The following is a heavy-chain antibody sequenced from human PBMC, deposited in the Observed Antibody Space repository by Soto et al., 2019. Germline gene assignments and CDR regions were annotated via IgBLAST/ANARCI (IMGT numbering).Heavy chain of an antibody. Sequence: QVQLVQSAAEVKKPGASVKVSCKTSGYTFVSYGISWVRQAPGQGLEWMGWISPYNGNTNFAQRFQGRVILTPDTSTDIVYVDLGSLTSDDTAVYYCARDQYFFDSSGYYDHWGQGTLITVSS. CDR2: ISPYNGNT. CDR3: ARDQYFFDSSGYYDH. V-gene: IGHV1-18*04. CDR1: GYTFVSYG. J-gene: IGHJ5*02. D-gene: IGHD3-22*01.